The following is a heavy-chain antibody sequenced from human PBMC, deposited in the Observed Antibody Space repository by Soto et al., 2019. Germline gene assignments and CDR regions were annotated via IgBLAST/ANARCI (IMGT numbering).Heavy chain of an antibody. D-gene: IGHD3-3*01. CDR2: ISDGGNT. CDR3: AKATLGGAYDFWH. V-gene: IGHV3-66*01. CDR1: GFIVSSVF. J-gene: IGHJ1*01. Sequence: EVQLVESGGGLVQPGGSLRLSCAASGFIVSSVFMTWVRQAPGKGLEWVSTISDGGNTYYANSVKGRFTITRDISRNTLYLQMNSLRAEDTAVYHCAKATLGGAYDFWHGGQGTLVTVSS.